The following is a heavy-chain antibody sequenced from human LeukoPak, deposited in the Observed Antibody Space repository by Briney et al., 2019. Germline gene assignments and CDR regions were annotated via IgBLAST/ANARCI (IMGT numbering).Heavy chain of an antibody. CDR2: IYYSGST. CDR3: ASAYGSGSTYLH. Sequence: PSETLSLTCTVSGGSISSSSYYWGWIRQPPGKGLEWIGSIYYSGSTYYNPSLKSRVTISVDTSKNQFSLKLSSVTATDTAVYYCASAYGSGSTYLHWGQGTLVTVSS. CDR1: GGSISSSSYY. J-gene: IGHJ4*02. V-gene: IGHV4-39*01. D-gene: IGHD3-10*01.